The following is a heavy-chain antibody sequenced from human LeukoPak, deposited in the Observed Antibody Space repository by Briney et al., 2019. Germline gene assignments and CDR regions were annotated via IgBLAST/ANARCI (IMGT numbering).Heavy chain of an antibody. CDR1: GFTVSSNY. CDR3: AGGGWLGRFDY. Sequence: GGSLRLSCAASGFTVSSNYMSWLRQAPGKGLEWVAVIYTGGSTYYPDSVKGRFTISRDNSKNTLYLQMNSLRAEDAALYYCAGGGWLGRFDYWGQGPLVTVSS. CDR2: IYTGGST. V-gene: IGHV3-53*01. J-gene: IGHJ4*02. D-gene: IGHD6-19*01.